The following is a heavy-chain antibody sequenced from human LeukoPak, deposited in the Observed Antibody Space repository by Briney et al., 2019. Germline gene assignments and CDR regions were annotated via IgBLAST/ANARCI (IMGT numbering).Heavy chain of an antibody. J-gene: IGHJ3*02. D-gene: IGHD2-8*01. V-gene: IGHV3-23*01. CDR3: AKDSIARNGVYDAFDI. CDR2: ASGGGETT. CDR1: GFTFQSFD. Sequence: PGGSLRLSCEASGFTFQSFDMTWIRQAPGKGLEWVAGASGGGETTYYADSVKGHLTISRDNSKNTLYPQMNSLRAEDTALFYCAKDSIARNGVYDAFDIWGQGTKVTVSS.